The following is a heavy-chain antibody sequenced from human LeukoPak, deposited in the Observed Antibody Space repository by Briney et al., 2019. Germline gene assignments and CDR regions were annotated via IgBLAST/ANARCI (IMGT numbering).Heavy chain of an antibody. CDR1: GYTFTSYD. CDR3: ARGVKRARTTSYYLDY. D-gene: IGHD3-10*01. Sequence: ASVKVSCKASGYTFTSYDINWVRQAPGQGLEWMGWMNPNSGQTGYPQKFQGRVIMTRDTSISTAYMELSSLTSEDTAIYYCARGVKRARTTSYYLDYWGQGTLVTVSS. V-gene: IGHV1-8*01. CDR2: MNPNSGQT. J-gene: IGHJ4*02.